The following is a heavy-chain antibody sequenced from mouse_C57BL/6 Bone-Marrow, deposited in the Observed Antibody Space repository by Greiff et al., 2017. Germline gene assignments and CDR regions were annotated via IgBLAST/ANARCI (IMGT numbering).Heavy chain of an antibody. D-gene: IGHD1-1*01. CDR1: GFNIKDYY. V-gene: IGHV14-1*01. J-gene: IGHJ3*01. Sequence: LQQSGAELVRPGASVKLSCTASGFNIKDYYMHWVKQRPEQGLEWIGRIDPEDGDTEYAPKFQGKATMTADTSSNTAYLQLSSLTSEDTAVYYCTTPFTTVVATRAYWGQGTLVTVSA. CDR3: TTPFTTVVATRAY. CDR2: IDPEDGDT.